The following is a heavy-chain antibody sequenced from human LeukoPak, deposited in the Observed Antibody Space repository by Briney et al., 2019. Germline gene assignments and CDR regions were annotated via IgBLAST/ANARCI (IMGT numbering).Heavy chain of an antibody. CDR2: ISYDGSNK. V-gene: IGHV3-30-3*01. D-gene: IGHD3-10*01. J-gene: IGHJ4*02. Sequence: GRSLRLSCAASGFTFSSYAMHWVRQAPGKGLEWVAVISYDGSNKYYADSVKGRFTISRDNSKNTLYLQMNSLRAEDTAVYYCARDVGFGEYYFDYWGQGTLVTVSS. CDR1: GFTFSSYA. CDR3: ARDVGFGEYYFDY.